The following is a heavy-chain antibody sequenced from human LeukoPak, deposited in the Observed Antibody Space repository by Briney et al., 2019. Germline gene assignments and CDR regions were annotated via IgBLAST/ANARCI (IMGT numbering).Heavy chain of an antibody. CDR3: ARGAAAGPSYCYYYMDV. D-gene: IGHD6-13*01. CDR1: GYTFTGYY. V-gene: IGHV1-2*02. Sequence: GASVKLRCKASGYTFTGYYMHWVRHAPGPGHEWMGWINPNSGGTNYAQKYQGRVTMTRDTSISTAYMELSRMRSDDTAVYYCARGAAAGPSYCYYYMDVWGKGTTVTVSS. CDR2: INPNSGGT. J-gene: IGHJ6*03.